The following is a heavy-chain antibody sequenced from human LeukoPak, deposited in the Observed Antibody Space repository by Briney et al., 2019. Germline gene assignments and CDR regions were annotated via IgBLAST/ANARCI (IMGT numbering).Heavy chain of an antibody. CDR1: GGSFSGYY. CDR3: ARDGYSGNDGL. Sequence: SETLSLTCAVYGGSFSGYYWSWIRQPPGKGLEWIGYIYHSGSTKYNPSLKSRVTISVDTSKNQFSLKMSSVTAADTAVYYCARDGYSGNDGLWGQGTLVTVSS. J-gene: IGHJ4*02. V-gene: IGHV4-59*01. CDR2: IYHSGST. D-gene: IGHD5-12*01.